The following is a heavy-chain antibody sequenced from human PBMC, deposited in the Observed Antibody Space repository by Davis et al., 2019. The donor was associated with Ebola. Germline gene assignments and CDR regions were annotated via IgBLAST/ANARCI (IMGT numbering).Heavy chain of an antibody. CDR2: INPNSGGT. J-gene: IGHJ6*02. Sequence: ASVKVSCKASGYTFTGYYMHWVRQAPGQGLEWMGWINPNSGGTNYAQKLQGRVTMTTDTSTSTAYMELRSLRSDDTAVYYCARDVLHLILLPTDSGMDVWGQGTTVTVSS. CDR1: GYTFTGYY. CDR3: ARDVLHLILLPTDSGMDV. D-gene: IGHD3/OR15-3a*01. V-gene: IGHV1-2*02.